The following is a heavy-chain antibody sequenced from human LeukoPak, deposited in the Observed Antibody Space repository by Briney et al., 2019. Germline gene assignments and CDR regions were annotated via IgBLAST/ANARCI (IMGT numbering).Heavy chain of an antibody. J-gene: IGHJ4*02. D-gene: IGHD6-19*01. CDR3: VRASRGWYYFDY. CDR2: IGTAGDP. V-gene: IGHV3-13*05. Sequence: GGSQRLSCAASGFTFSSYDMHWVRQVTGKGLEWVSAIGTAGDPSYPGSVKGRFTISREIAKNSLYLQMNSLRDGDTAVYYCVRASRGWYYFDYWGQGTLVTVSS. CDR1: GFTFSSYD.